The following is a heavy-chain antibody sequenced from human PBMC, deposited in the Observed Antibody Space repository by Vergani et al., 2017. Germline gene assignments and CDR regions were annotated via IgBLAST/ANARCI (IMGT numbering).Heavy chain of an antibody. Sequence: QVLLQQWGAGLLKPSETLSLTCAVYGGSFSGYYWSWIRQPPGRGLEWIGEINHSGSTNYNPSLKSRVTISIDTSKNQFSLKMRSLTAADTAVYYCARVYFSSTSCYYAFDIWGQGTMVTVSS. V-gene: IGHV4-34*01. D-gene: IGHD2-2*01. J-gene: IGHJ3*02. CDR1: GGSFSGYY. CDR3: ARVYFSSTSCYYAFDI. CDR2: INHSGST.